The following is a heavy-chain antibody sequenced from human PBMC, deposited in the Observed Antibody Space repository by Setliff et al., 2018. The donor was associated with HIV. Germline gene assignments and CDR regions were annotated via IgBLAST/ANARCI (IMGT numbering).Heavy chain of an antibody. D-gene: IGHD3-3*01. J-gene: IGHJ5*02. CDR3: ARLGLWTGYRTNWFDP. CDR2: VYYSGTA. V-gene: IGHV4-39*01. CDR1: GGSINSGSYY. Sequence: SETLSLTCTVSGGSINSGSYYWGWVRQPPGKGLEWLGSVYYSGTAYYNPSLKSRLTMSVDTSKNQFYLKLTSVTAADTAAYYCARLGLWTGYRTNWFDPWGQGALVTVSS.